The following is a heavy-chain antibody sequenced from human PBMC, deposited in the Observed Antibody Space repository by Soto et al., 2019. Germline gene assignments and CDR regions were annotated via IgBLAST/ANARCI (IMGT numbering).Heavy chain of an antibody. CDR2: IYWDDDK. CDR1: GFSLSTSGVG. CDR3: ARPYSSSSRSGFDY. J-gene: IGHJ4*02. Sequence: QITLKESGPTLVKPTQTLTLTCTFSGFSLSTSGVGVGWIRQPPGKALEWLALIYWDDDKRYSPSLKSRLTITKDTSKTQVVLTMTNMDPVYTATYYCARPYSSSSRSGFDYWGQGTLVTVSS. V-gene: IGHV2-5*02. D-gene: IGHD6-6*01.